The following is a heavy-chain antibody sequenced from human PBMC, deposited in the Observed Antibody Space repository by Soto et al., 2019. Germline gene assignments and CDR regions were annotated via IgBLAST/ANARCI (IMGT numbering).Heavy chain of an antibody. Sequence: QLRLQESGPGLVKPSETLSLICTVSGGSIISSPDWWGWVRQPPGKGPEWIASIYRDGATYYNPSLNSRVTVFVDSSKNQFSLKLTSVTAADTAIYYCARLAGSSFFPYWGQGTRVTVSS. J-gene: IGHJ4*02. CDR3: ARLAGSSFFPY. CDR2: IYRDGAT. V-gene: IGHV4-39*01. D-gene: IGHD6-6*01. CDR1: GGSIISSPDW.